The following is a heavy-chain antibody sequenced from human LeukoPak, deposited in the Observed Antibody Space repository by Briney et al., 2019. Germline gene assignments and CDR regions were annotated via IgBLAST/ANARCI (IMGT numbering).Heavy chain of an antibody. CDR1: GFTFSSNW. V-gene: IGHV3-7*02. CDR3: AKAESLYYYYGMDV. Sequence: GGSLRLSCEPSGFTFSSNWMSWVRQAPGKGLEWVANIKQDGSQKYYVDSVKGRFTISRDNSKNTLYLQMNSLRAEDTAVYYCAKAESLYYYYGMDVWGQGTTVTVSS. CDR2: IKQDGSQK. D-gene: IGHD2-15*01. J-gene: IGHJ6*02.